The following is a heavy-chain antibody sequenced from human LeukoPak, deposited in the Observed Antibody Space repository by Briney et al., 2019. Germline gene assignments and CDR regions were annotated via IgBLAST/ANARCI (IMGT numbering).Heavy chain of an antibody. Sequence: GGSLRLSCAASGFTFRNAWMSWVRQAPGKGLEWVGRIKSKGDGETTDNAAPVKGRFTMSRDDSKATLYLQMNTLKAGDTAVYYCTTDLGLTMIRGVIVNWGQGALVTVSS. CDR2: IKSKGDGETT. V-gene: IGHV3-15*01. D-gene: IGHD3-10*01. CDR3: TTDLGLTMIRGVIVN. CDR1: GFTFRNAW. J-gene: IGHJ4*02.